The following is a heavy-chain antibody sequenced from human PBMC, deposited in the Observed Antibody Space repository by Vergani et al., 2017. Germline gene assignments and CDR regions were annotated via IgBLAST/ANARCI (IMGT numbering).Heavy chain of an antibody. CDR2: IVVGSGNT. CDR1: GFTFTSSA. V-gene: IGHV1-58*01. J-gene: IGHJ4*02. CDR3: AADLGGGSYGY. Sequence: QMQLVQSGPEVKKPGTSVKVSCKASGFTFTSSAVQWVRQARGQRLEWIGWIVVGSGNTNYAQKFQERVTITRDMSTSTAYMELSSLRSEDTAVYYCAADLGGGSYGYWGQGTLVTVSS. D-gene: IGHD1-26*01.